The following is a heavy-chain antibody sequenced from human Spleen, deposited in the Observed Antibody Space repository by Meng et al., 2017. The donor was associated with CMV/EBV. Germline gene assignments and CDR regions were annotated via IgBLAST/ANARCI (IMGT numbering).Heavy chain of an antibody. D-gene: IGHD4-11*01. CDR1: GFSLMSYG. V-gene: IGHV1-18*01. Sequence: ASVKVSCKASGFSLMSYGVTWVRQAPGQGLQWMAWITPYNGNRQFAQDFQGRVTLTTDTSRTTVYMELKNLRYDDTAVYYCARGPLMYSANDRWGQGTLVTVSS. CDR2: ITPYNGNR. J-gene: IGHJ5*02. CDR3: ARGPLMYSANDR.